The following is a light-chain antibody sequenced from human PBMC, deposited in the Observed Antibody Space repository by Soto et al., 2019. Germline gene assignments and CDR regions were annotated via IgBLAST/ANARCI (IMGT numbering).Light chain of an antibody. J-gene: IGLJ3*02. V-gene: IGLV1-51*01. Sequence: QSVLTQPHSVSAAPGQTVTISCSGSSSNIGNNYVSWYQQLPGTAPKLLIYDNNKRPSGIPDRFSGSKSGTSATLGITGLQTGDEAHYPGGTWYSSLSAGVFGGGTKVTVL. CDR2: DNN. CDR3: GTWYSSLSAGV. CDR1: SSNIGNNY.